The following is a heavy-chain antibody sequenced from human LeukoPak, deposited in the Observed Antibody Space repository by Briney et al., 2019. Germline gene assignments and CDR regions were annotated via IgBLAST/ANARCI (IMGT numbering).Heavy chain of an antibody. CDR3: AREVVAAAANNWFDP. CDR1: GYTFTGYY. Sequence: ASVKVSCKASGYTFTGYYMHWVRQAPGQELEWMGWINPNSGGTNYAQKFQGRVTMARDTSISTAYMELSRLRSDDTAVYYCAREVVAAAANNWFDPWGQGTLVTVSS. D-gene: IGHD6-13*01. V-gene: IGHV1-2*02. J-gene: IGHJ5*02. CDR2: INPNSGGT.